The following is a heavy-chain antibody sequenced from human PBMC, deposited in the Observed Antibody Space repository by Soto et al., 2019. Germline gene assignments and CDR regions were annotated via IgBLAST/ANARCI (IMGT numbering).Heavy chain of an antibody. CDR3: AKGFHGDY. J-gene: IGHJ4*02. CDR2: ISGSGGST. V-gene: IGHV3-23*01. Sequence: EVQLLESGGGLVQPGGSLRLSCAASGFTFSSYAMSWVRQAPGKGLEWVAAISGSGGSTYYADSVKGRFTISRDNSKNTLYLHMNSLSAEDTAVEYCAKGFHGDYWGQGTLVTVSS. D-gene: IGHD3-10*01. CDR1: GFTFSSYA.